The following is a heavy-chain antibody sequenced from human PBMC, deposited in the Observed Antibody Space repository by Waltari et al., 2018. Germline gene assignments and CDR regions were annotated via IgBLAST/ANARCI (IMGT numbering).Heavy chain of an antibody. CDR1: GFTVSSNY. CDR2: IYSGGST. Sequence: EVQLVESGGGLVQPGGSLRLSCAASGFTVSSNYMSWVRQAPGKGLGWVSVIYSGGSTDYADAVKGRFTISRDNSKNTLYLQMNSLRAEDTAVYYCARDLSRYSSGWGYWGQGTLVTVSS. V-gene: IGHV3-66*02. D-gene: IGHD6-19*01. CDR3: ARDLSRYSSGWGY. J-gene: IGHJ4*02.